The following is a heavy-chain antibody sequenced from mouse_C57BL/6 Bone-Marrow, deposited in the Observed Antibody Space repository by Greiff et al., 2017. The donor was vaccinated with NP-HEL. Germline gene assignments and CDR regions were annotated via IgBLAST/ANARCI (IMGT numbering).Heavy chain of an antibody. CDR3: EAYYDYDGY. CDR2: INPSSGYT. Sequence: QVHVKQSGAELAKPGASVKLSCKASGYTFTSYWMHWVKQRPGQGLEWIGYINPSSGYTKYNQKFKDKATLTADKSSSTAYMQLRSLTYEDSAVYYCEAYYDYDGYWGQGTTLTVSS. V-gene: IGHV1-7*01. J-gene: IGHJ2*01. D-gene: IGHD2-4*01. CDR1: GYTFTSYW.